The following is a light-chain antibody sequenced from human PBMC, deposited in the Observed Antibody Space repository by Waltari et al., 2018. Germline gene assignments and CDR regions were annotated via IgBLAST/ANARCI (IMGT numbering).Light chain of an antibody. CDR3: QQGNSFPPT. CDR1: QGISTW. Sequence: DIQLTQSTSSVSASVGDRVTTTCRASQGISTWLAWYQQKPGKGPKVLIYGASTLLTGVPSRFSGSGSGTEFTLTISGLQPEDFATYFCQQGNSFPPTFGQGTRVEV. CDR2: GAS. V-gene: IGKV1-12*01. J-gene: IGKJ1*01.